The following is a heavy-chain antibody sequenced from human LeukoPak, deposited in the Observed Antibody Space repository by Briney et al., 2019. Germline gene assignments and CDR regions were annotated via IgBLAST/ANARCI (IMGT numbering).Heavy chain of an antibody. CDR3: ARESYPYSSGWCGFGY. D-gene: IGHD6-19*01. CDR1: GYTFTSYY. CDR2: INPSGGST. J-gene: IGHJ4*02. V-gene: IGHV1-46*01. Sequence: ASVKVSCKASGYTFTSYYMHWVRQAPGQGLEWMGIINPSGGSTSYAQKFQGRVTMTRDMSTSTVYMELSSLRSEDTAVYYCARESYPYSSGWCGFGYWGQGTLVTVSS.